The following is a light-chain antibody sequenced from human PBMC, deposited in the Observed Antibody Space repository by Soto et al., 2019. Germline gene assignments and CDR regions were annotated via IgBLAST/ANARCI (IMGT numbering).Light chain of an antibody. J-gene: IGKJ2*01. V-gene: IGKV1-39*01. CDR2: GAC. CDR1: QSISSC. CDR3: HHRHCTQYT. Sequence: DIQMTPSPSSLSASVVARVTITCRASQSISSCLPWYQHKSGIAPKLLIYGACRLQSRVPSRFSGSGSGTDVTPTISRRPPEDFATYYCHHRHCTQYTCGQRIKMEIK.